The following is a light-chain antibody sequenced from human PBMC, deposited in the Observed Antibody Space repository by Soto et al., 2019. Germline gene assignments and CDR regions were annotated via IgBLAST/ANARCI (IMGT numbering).Light chain of an antibody. CDR3: QQSLSSLLS. CDR1: QDIISY. Sequence: DIQMTQSPSSLSAPVGERVTITCRASQDIISYLNWYQQKPGKAPKLIISGASTLPHGVAPGFIGRGTWREYTLIITSLRLEDVGTYYCQQSLSSLLSFGGGPKVEL. CDR2: GAS. V-gene: IGKV1-39*01. J-gene: IGKJ4*01.